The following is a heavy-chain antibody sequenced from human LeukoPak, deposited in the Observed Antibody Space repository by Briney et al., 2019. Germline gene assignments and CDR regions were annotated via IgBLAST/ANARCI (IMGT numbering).Heavy chain of an antibody. J-gene: IGHJ4*02. CDR3: AKDRYSGSYLGQCYFDY. CDR2: IRYDGSNK. V-gene: IGHV3-30*02. Sequence: GGSLRLACAAAGFTFSSYGMHWVRQAPGKGLEWVAFIRYDGSNKYYADSMKGRFTLSRDNSKKTLYLQMNSLRAEDTAVYYCAKDRYSGSYLGQCYFDYWGKDPLLTVSS. D-gene: IGHD1-26*01. CDR1: GFTFSSYG.